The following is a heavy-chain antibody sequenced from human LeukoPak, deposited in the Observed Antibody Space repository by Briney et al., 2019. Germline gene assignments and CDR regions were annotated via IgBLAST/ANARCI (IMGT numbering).Heavy chain of an antibody. CDR2: INPNSGVT. CDR1: GYTFTGYY. V-gene: IGHV1-2*04. J-gene: IGHJ6*02. Sequence: ASVKVSCKASGYTFTGYYMHWVRQAPGQGLEWMGWINPNSGVTNYAQKFQGWVTMTRDTSISTAYMELSRLRSDDTAVYYCARDIAVAGTAGPYYYGMDVWGQGTTVTVSS. CDR3: ARDIAVAGTAGPYYYGMDV. D-gene: IGHD6-19*01.